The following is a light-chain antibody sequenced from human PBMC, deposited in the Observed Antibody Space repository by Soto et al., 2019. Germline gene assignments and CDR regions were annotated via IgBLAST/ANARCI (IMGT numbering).Light chain of an antibody. CDR1: QGISNY. J-gene: IGKJ1*01. V-gene: IGKV1-27*01. CDR2: AAS. Sequence: DIQMTQSPSSLSASVGDTVTITCRASQGISNYLAWYQQKPGQVPNLLIYAASTLQSGVPSRFSGSGSGTDLTLTISSLRPEDVATYYCQKYNHAPRTFGQGTKVEI. CDR3: QKYNHAPRT.